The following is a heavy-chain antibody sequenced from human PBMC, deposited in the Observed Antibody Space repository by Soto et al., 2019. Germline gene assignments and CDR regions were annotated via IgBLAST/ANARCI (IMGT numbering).Heavy chain of an antibody. CDR1: GFTFSSYA. Sequence: GGSLRLSCAASGFTFSSYAMHWVRQAPGKGLEWVSYICSSGSTKYYADSVKGRFTISRDNAKNSLYLQMNSLRAEDTAVYYCASRQGIRGVIRPWGQGTLVTVSS. J-gene: IGHJ5*02. V-gene: IGHV3-48*04. CDR2: ICSSGSTK. CDR3: ASRQGIRGVIRP. D-gene: IGHD3-10*01.